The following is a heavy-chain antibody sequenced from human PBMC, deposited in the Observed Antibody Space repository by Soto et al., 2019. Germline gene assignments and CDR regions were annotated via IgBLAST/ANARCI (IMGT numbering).Heavy chain of an antibody. CDR3: ARDQWIFGVVTPFDY. Sequence: EVQLVESGGGLVQPGGSLRLSCAASGFTFSSYWMSWVRQAPGKGLEWVANIKQDGSEKYYVDSVKGRFTISRDNAKNSLYLQMNSLRAEDTAVYYCARDQWIFGVVTPFDYWGQGTLVTVSS. CDR2: IKQDGSEK. CDR1: GFTFSSYW. V-gene: IGHV3-7*03. D-gene: IGHD3-3*01. J-gene: IGHJ4*02.